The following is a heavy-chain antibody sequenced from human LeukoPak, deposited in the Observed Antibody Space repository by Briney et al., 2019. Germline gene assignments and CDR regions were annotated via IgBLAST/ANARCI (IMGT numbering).Heavy chain of an antibody. J-gene: IGHJ6*02. CDR1: GGSISSGGYY. D-gene: IGHD3-9*01. V-gene: IGHV4-31*03. CDR2: INYSGST. CDR3: ARAPGILTGYTSHYYYGMDV. Sequence: SETLSLTCTVSGGSISSGGYYWSWIRQHPGKGLEWIGYINYSGSTYYNPSLKSRVTISVDTSKNQFSLKLSSVTAADTAVYYCARAPGILTGYTSHYYYGMDVWGQGTTVTVSS.